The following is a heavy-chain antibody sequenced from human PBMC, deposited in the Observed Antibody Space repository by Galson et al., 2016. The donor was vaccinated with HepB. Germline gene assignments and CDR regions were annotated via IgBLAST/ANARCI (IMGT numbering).Heavy chain of an antibody. CDR3: ARDSAAVGATDRFDP. J-gene: IGHJ5*02. Sequence: SLRLSCAASGFIFSSYWMHWVRQAPGKGLVWVPRINSDGSSTSYADSVEGRFTISRDNAKNTLYLQMNSLRGEDTAVYYCARDSAAVGATDRFDPWGQGTLVTVSS. CDR2: INSDGSST. CDR1: GFIFSSYW. D-gene: IGHD2-15*01. V-gene: IGHV3-74*01.